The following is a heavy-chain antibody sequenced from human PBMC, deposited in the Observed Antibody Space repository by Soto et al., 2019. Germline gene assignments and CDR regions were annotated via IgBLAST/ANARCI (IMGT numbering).Heavy chain of an antibody. Sequence: QLQLQESGPGLVKPSETLSLTCTVSGGSISSSSYYWGWIRQPPGKGLEWIGSIYYSGSTYYNPSLKSRVTISVDTSKNQFSLKLSSVTAADTAVYYCARHEVLRFLEWSRDDWFDPWGQGTLVTVSS. CDR1: GGSISSSSYY. CDR2: IYYSGST. J-gene: IGHJ5*02. CDR3: ARHEVLRFLEWSRDDWFDP. V-gene: IGHV4-39*01. D-gene: IGHD3-3*01.